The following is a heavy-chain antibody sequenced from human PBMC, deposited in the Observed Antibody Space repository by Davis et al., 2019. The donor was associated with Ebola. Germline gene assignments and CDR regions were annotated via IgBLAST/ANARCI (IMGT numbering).Heavy chain of an antibody. Sequence: MPGGSLRLSCTVSGGSISSGGYYWSWIRQHPGKGLEWIGYIYYSGSTNYNPSLKSRVTISVDTSKNQFSLKLSSVTAADTAVYYCARGFPHRRDGYTRPYLPAAFDIWGQGTMVTVSS. CDR3: ARGFPHRRDGYTRPYLPAAFDI. CDR2: IYYSGST. D-gene: IGHD5-24*01. J-gene: IGHJ3*02. V-gene: IGHV4-61*08. CDR1: GGSISSGGYY.